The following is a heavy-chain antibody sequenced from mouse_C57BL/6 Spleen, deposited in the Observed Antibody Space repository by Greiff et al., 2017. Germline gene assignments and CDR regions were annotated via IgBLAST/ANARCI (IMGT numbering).Heavy chain of an antibody. D-gene: IGHD2-2*01. Sequence: QVQLQQPGAELVKPGASVKMSCKASGYTFTSYWITWVKQRPGQGLEWIGDIYPGSGSTNFNEKFKSKATLTVDTSSSTAYMQLSSLTSEDSAVYYCARGMVNYAMDYWGQGTSVTVSS. J-gene: IGHJ4*01. CDR3: ARGMVNYAMDY. V-gene: IGHV1-55*01. CDR1: GYTFTSYW. CDR2: IYPGSGST.